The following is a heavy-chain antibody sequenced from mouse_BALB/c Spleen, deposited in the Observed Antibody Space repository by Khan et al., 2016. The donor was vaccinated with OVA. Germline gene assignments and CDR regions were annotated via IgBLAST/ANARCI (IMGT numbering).Heavy chain of an antibody. CDR2: INPSNGGT. CDR3: PRSGYGSFAY. J-gene: IGHJ3*01. D-gene: IGHD2-2*01. CDR1: GYTFTSYY. V-gene: IGHV1S81*02. Sequence: QVQLQQSGAELVKPGASVRLSCKASGYTFTSYYLYWVKQRPGQGLEWIGDINPSNGGTNFHEKFKSKATLTVDKSSSTVYMQLNSLTSEDTAVYYCPRSGYGSFAYWGQGTLVTVSA.